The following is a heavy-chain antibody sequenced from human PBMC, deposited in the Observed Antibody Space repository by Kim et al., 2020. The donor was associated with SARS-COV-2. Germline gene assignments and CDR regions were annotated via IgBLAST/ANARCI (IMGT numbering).Heavy chain of an antibody. CDR3: ARTLRSGYYHDY. J-gene: IGHJ4*02. CDR1: GGSISSGGYY. D-gene: IGHD3-22*01. Sequence: SETLSLTCTVSGGSISSGGYYWSWIRQHPGKGLEWIGYIYYSGSTYYNPSLKSRVTISVDTSKNQFSLKLSSVTAADTAVYYCARTLRSGYYHDYWGQGTLVTVSS. V-gene: IGHV4-31*03. CDR2: IYYSGST.